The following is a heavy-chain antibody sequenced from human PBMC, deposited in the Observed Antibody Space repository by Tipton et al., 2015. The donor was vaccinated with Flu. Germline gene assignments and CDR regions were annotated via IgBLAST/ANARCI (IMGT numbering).Heavy chain of an antibody. CDR3: ARAMVRAYYFDY. J-gene: IGHJ4*02. V-gene: IGHV4-34*01. Sequence: TLSLTCAVSGGSFSGYYWNWIRQPPGKGLEWIGEINHSGSTNYNPSLKSRVTISVDTSKNQFSLKLSSVTAADTAGYYCARAMVRAYYFDYWGQGTLVTVSS. CDR1: GGSFSGYY. CDR2: INHSGST. D-gene: IGHD3-10*01.